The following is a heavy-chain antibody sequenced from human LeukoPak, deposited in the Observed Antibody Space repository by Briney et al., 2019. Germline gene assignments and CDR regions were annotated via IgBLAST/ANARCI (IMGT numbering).Heavy chain of an antibody. CDR3: ARDRGSYYYYGMDV. CDR1: GGTFSSYA. Sequence: ASVKVSCKASGGTFSSYAISWVRQAPGQGLEWMGGIIPIFGTANYAQKFQGRVTITVDESTSTAYMELSSLRSEDTAVYYCARDRGSYYYYGMDVWGQGTTVTVSS. CDR2: IIPIFGTA. J-gene: IGHJ6*01. V-gene: IGHV1-69*13.